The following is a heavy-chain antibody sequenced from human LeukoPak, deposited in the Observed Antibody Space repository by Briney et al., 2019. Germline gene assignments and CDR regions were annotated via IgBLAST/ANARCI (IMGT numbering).Heavy chain of an antibody. D-gene: IGHD6-6*01. V-gene: IGHV3-23*01. CDR2: ISGSGGST. J-gene: IGHJ4*02. CDR3: AKDGLGEQLGNFDY. CDR1: GFTVSSYA. Sequence: PGGSLRLSCAASGFTVSSYAMSWVRQAPGKGLEWVSAISGSGGSTYYADSVKGRFTISRDNSKNTLYLQMNSLRAEDTAVYYCAKDGLGEQLGNFDYWGQGTLVTVSS.